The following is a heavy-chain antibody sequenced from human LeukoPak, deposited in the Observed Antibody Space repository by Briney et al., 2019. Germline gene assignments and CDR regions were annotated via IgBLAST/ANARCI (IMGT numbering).Heavy chain of an antibody. Sequence: ASVKVSCKASGYTFTGYYMHWVRQAPGQGLEWMGWINPNSGGTNYAQKFQGRVTMTRDTSISTAYMELSRLRSDDTAVYYCARLTVTTVSYYYGMDVWGQGTTVTVSS. CDR3: ARLTVTTVSYYYGMDV. J-gene: IGHJ6*02. D-gene: IGHD4-17*01. CDR1: GYTFTGYY. CDR2: INPNSGGT. V-gene: IGHV1-2*02.